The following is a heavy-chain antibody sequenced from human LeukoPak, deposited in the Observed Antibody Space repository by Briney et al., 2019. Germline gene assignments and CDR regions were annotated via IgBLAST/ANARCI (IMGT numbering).Heavy chain of an antibody. D-gene: IGHD3-3*01. V-gene: IGHV1-69*13. J-gene: IGHJ3*01. CDR1: GGTFSSYA. CDR2: IIPIFGTA. Sequence: SVKVSCKASGGTFSSYAISWVRQAPGQGLEWMGGIIPIFGTANYAQKFQGGVTITADESTSTAYMELSSLRSEDTAVYYCARGEEWSLNLGLNWGQGTMVTVSS. CDR3: ARGEEWSLNLGLN.